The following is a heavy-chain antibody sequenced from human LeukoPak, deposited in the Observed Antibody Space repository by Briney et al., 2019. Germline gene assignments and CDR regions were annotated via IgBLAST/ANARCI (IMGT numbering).Heavy chain of an antibody. J-gene: IGHJ6*03. Sequence: SETLSLTCTVSGGSISSYYWSWIRQPPGKGLEWIGYIYYSGSTNYNPSLKSRVTISVDTSKNQFSLKLSSVTAADMAVYYCARGRSSSSSGYYYYYMDVWGKGTTVTVSS. CDR3: ARGRSSSSSGYYYYYMDV. CDR1: GGSISSYY. CDR2: IYYSGST. V-gene: IGHV4-59*01. D-gene: IGHD6-6*01.